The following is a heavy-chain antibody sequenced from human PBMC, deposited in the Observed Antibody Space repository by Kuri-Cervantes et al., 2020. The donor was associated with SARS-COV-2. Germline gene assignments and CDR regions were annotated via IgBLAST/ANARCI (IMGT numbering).Heavy chain of an antibody. J-gene: IGHJ4*02. CDR2: ISGSGDNT. D-gene: IGHD6-6*01. V-gene: IGHV3-23*01. Sequence: GGSLRLSCAVSGFTFSSFSMNWVRQAPGKGLEWVSGISGSGDNTYYADSVKGRFTISRDNSKKTLYLQMNSLRVEDTALYYCAKRTSTGEYSIPSGPLDYWGQGTLVTVSS. CDR1: GFTFSSFS. CDR3: AKRTSTGEYSIPSGPLDY.